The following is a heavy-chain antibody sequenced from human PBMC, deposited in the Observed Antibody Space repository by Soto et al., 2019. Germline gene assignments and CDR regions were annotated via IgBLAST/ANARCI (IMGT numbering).Heavy chain of an antibody. D-gene: IGHD3-16*01. CDR1: GFTFSSYA. V-gene: IGHV3-30-3*01. J-gene: IGHJ4*02. CDR3: ARRLGGGVPFDY. Sequence: QVQLVESGGGVVQPGRSLRLSCAASGFTFSSYAMHWVRQAPGKGLEWVAVISYDGSNKYYADSVKGRFTISRDNSKSTLYLQMNSLRGEDTAVYYCARRLGGGVPFDYWGQGTLVTVSS. CDR2: ISYDGSNK.